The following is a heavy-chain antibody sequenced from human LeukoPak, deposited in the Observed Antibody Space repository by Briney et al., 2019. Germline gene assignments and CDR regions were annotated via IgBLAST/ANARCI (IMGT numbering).Heavy chain of an antibody. Sequence: GGSLRLSCAASGFTFSSYAMHWVRQAPGKGLEWVAVISYDGSNKYYADSVKGRFTISRDNSKNTLYLQMNSLRAEDTAVYYCASDSRPLIIRCYGSGSPGVHWGQGTLVTVSS. CDR3: ASDSRPLIIRCYGSGSPGVH. V-gene: IGHV3-30-3*01. D-gene: IGHD3-10*01. J-gene: IGHJ4*02. CDR1: GFTFSSYA. CDR2: ISYDGSNK.